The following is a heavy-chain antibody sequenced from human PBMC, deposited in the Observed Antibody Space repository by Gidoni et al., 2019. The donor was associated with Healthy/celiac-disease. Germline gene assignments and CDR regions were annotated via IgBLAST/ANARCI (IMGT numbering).Heavy chain of an antibody. CDR2: IYYSGST. J-gene: IGHJ4*02. CDR3: ARDRGYGDYDVGLTLWY. CDR1: GGSIRSYY. V-gene: IGHV4-59*01. D-gene: IGHD4-17*01. Sequence: QVQLQESGPGLVKPSETLSLTCTVSGGSIRSYYWSWIRQPPGKGLEWIGYIYYSGSTNYNPSLKSRVTISVDTSKNQFSLKLSSVTAADTAVYYCARDRGYGDYDVGLTLWYWGQGTLVTVSS.